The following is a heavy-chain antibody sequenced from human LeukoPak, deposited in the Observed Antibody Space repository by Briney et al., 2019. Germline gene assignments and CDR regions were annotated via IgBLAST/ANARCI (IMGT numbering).Heavy chain of an antibody. J-gene: IGHJ4*02. D-gene: IGHD5-18*01. CDR1: GFTFSSYS. Sequence: GGSLRLSCAASGFTFSSYSMNWVRQAPGKGLEWVSSISSSSSYIYYAESVKGRFTISRDNAKNSLYLQMNSLRAEDTAVYYCARVPYSYGYIDYWGQGTLVTVSS. V-gene: IGHV3-21*01. CDR3: ARVPYSYGYIDY. CDR2: ISSSSSYI.